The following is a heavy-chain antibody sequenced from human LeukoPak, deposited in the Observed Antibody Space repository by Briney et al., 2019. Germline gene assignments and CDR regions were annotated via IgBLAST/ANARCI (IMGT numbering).Heavy chain of an antibody. J-gene: IGHJ3*02. CDR3: AKVAVDCSSTSCYYSDAFDI. D-gene: IGHD2-2*01. CDR1: GFAFRIDA. Sequence: GSLRLSSALSGFAFRIDAMSCVRRSPRKRVGSVSAICISGGSTYSAHSAKGGFTNSRDNSKNTLYLQMNSMRAEDTAVYYCAKVAVDCSSTSCYYSDAFDIWGQGTMVTVSS. V-gene: IGHV3-23*01. CDR2: ICISGGST.